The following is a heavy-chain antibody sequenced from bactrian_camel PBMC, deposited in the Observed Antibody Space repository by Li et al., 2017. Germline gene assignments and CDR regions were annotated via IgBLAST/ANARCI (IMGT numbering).Heavy chain of an antibody. J-gene: IGHJ6*01. CDR3: ALRQSLYCSKRRPMRAADFDD. CDR2: IDTGSGST. V-gene: IGHV3S40*01. CDR1: GYSYRGYC. D-gene: IGHD1*01. Sequence: EVQLVESGGGSAQVGGSLRLSCEVSGYSYRGYCMGWFRQAPGKEREGVASIDTGSGSTYYADSVKGRFTISLDNAKITVYLQLNSLKPEDTAMYYCALRQSLYCSKRRPMRAADFDDWGQGTQVTVS.